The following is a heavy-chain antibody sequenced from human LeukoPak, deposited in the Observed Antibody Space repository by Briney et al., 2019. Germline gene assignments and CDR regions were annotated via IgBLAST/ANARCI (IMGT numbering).Heavy chain of an antibody. CDR1: GFTFSSYA. V-gene: IGHV3-23*01. CDR3: AKIDDFWSGYLFDY. CDR2: ISGSGGST. Sequence: GGSLRLSCAASGFTFSSYAMSWVRQAPGKGLEWVSAISGSGGSTYYADSVKGWFTISRDNSKNTLYLQMNSLRAEDTAVYYCAKIDDFWSGYLFDYWGQGTLVTVS. J-gene: IGHJ4*02. D-gene: IGHD3-3*01.